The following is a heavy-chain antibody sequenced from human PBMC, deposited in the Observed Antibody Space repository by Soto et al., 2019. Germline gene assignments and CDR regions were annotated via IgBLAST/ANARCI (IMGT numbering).Heavy chain of an antibody. CDR1: GFTFSRYG. V-gene: IGHV3-33*01. Sequence: QVQLVESGGGVVQSGRSLTLSCVASGFTFSRYGMHWIRQAPGKGLGWVAVIWSDGSKQHYADSVKGRFTISRDDSKSTLYLQMNSLTAEDTAVYHCARDLNYYASADWGQGTLVTVSS. CDR2: IWSDGSKQ. CDR3: ARDLNYYASAD. J-gene: IGHJ4*02. D-gene: IGHD1-7*01.